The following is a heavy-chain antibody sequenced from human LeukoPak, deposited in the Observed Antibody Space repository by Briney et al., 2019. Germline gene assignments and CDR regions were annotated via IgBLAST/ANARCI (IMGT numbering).Heavy chain of an antibody. CDR3: ARDADPGETPPLAGTLDY. CDR2: ISGSGGST. Sequence: GGSLRLSCAASGFTVSTNYMSWVRQAPGNGLEWVSAISGSGGSTYYADSVKGRFTISRDNSKNTLYLQMNSLRAEDTAVYYCARDADPGETPPLAGTLDYWGQGTLVTVSS. CDR1: GFTVSTNY. D-gene: IGHD6-13*01. V-gene: IGHV3-66*01. J-gene: IGHJ4*02.